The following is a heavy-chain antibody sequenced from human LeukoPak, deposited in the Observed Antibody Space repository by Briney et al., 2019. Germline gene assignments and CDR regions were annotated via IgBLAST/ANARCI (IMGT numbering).Heavy chain of an antibody. Sequence: GASVKVSCKASGYTFTGYYMHWVRQAPGQGFEGMGWINPNSGGTHYAQKFQGRVTVTRDTSISTAYMELSRLTSDDTAVYYCARSRSRDCSSTSCYSYGLDYWGQGTLVTVSS. V-gene: IGHV1-2*02. D-gene: IGHD2-2*01. CDR1: GYTFTGYY. J-gene: IGHJ4*02. CDR3: ARSRSRDCSSTSCYSYGLDY. CDR2: INPNSGGT.